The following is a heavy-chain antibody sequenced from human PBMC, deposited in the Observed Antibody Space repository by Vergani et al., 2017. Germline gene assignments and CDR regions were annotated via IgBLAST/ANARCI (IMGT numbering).Heavy chain of an antibody. Sequence: EVQLLESGGGLVQPGGSLRLSCAASGFTFSSYAMSWVRQPPGKGLEWVSAISGSGGSTYYADSVKGRFTISRDNSKTTLYLQKNSLRAEDTAVYYCARVGDNWFDPWGQGTLVTVSS. CDR2: ISGSGGST. J-gene: IGHJ5*02. CDR1: GFTFSSYA. D-gene: IGHD3-16*01. V-gene: IGHV3-23*01. CDR3: ARVGDNWFDP.